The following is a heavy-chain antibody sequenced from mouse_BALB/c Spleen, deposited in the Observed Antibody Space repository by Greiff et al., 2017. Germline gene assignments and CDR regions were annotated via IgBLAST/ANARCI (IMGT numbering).Heavy chain of an antibody. V-gene: IGHV14-4*02. CDR1: GFNIKDYY. D-gene: IGHD2-4*01. CDR3: NACYDYTWFAN. Sequence: EVQLQQSGAELVRSGASVKLSCTASGFNIKDYYMYWVKQRPEKGLEWIGWIDPGNGDTEYAPKFQGKATMTGDTSSNTAYLQLSSLTSEDTAVYYFNACYDYTWFANWGQETLVPVSA. J-gene: IGHJ3*01. CDR2: IDPGNGDT.